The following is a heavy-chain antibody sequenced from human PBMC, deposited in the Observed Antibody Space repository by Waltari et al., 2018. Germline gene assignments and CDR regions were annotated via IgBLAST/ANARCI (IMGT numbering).Heavy chain of an antibody. V-gene: IGHV6-1*02. CDR1: GDSVSRNRVS. D-gene: IGHD4-17*01. CDR3: ARGHYGDYVFRFDD. J-gene: IGHJ4*02. CDR2: TYYRSKWYI. Sequence: QVQLQQSGPGLVKPSQTLSPTCAISGDSVSRNRVSWNWIRPSPSRGLEWLGRTYYRSKWYIDYAVSVKSRITINPDTSKNQFSLQLNSVTPEDTAVYYCARGHYGDYVFRFDDWGQGSLVTVSS.